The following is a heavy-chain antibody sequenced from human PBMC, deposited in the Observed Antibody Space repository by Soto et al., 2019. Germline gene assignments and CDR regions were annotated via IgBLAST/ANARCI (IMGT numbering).Heavy chain of an antibody. Sequence: SETLSLTCTVSGGPISSSSYYWGWIRQPPGKGLEWIGSIYYSGSTYYNPSLKSRVTISVDTSKNQFSLKLSSVTAADTAVYYCARRLYYDSSGFKGGGMDVWGQGTTVTVSS. CDR1: GGPISSSSYY. CDR3: ARRLYYDSSGFKGGGMDV. D-gene: IGHD3-22*01. V-gene: IGHV4-39*01. CDR2: IYYSGST. J-gene: IGHJ6*02.